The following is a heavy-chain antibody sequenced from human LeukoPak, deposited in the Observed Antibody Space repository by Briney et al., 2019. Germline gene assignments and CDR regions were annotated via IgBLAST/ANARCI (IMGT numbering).Heavy chain of an antibody. Sequence: GGSLRLSCAGSGFTFGSYGMSWVRQAPGKGLEWVSAIRGTGTSTYYADSVKGRFTISRDNSKNTLYLQMNSLRAEDTAVYYCAKVTYGSGTYGAFDYWGQGTLVTVSS. D-gene: IGHD3-10*01. V-gene: IGHV3-23*01. CDR3: AKVTYGSGTYGAFDY. CDR2: IRGTGTST. CDR1: GFTFGSYG. J-gene: IGHJ4*02.